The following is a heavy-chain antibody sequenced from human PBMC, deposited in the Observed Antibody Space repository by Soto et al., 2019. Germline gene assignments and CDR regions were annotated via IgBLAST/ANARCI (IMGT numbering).Heavy chain of an antibody. J-gene: IGHJ4*02. D-gene: IGHD6-19*01. CDR3: ARGVGSTAVAGQFDS. CDR2: IHHRGGT. V-gene: IGHV4-4*02. CDR1: GGSVSSSNW. Sequence: QVQLQESGPGLVKPSGTLSLTCAVSGGSVSSSNWWSWVRQPPGKGLEWIGEIHHRGGTNYNPSLKGRVILSLDTSNNQFSLKVTSVTAADTAVYYCARGVGSTAVAGQFDSWGQGILVTVSS.